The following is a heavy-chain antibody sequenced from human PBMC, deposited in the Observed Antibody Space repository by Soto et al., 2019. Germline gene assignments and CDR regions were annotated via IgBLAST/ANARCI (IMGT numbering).Heavy chain of an antibody. J-gene: IGHJ4*02. CDR3: AKDGCSGGNCYANFDS. D-gene: IGHD2-15*01. CDR2: ISGSAENT. Sequence: PGGSLRLCCAASGFTFGSYAMSWVRQAPGKGLEWVSVISGSAENTFYAESVKGRFTISRDNSKNTLYLQMNSLRAEDTAIYYCAKDGCSGGNCYANFDSWGQGTLVTVSS. CDR1: GFTFGSYA. V-gene: IGHV3-23*01.